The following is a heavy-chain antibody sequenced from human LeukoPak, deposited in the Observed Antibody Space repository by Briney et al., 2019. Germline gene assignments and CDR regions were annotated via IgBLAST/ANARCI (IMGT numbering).Heavy chain of an antibody. CDR3: ARGLLGIDF. D-gene: IGHD2-8*02. J-gene: IGHJ4*02. CDR1: GFTFSSYW. CDR2: IDTDGSNT. Sequence: PGGSLRLSCAPSGFTFSSYWMHWVRQAPGKGLMRVSRIDTDGSNTNYADSVEGRFTISRDNAKNTLYLQMNSLRAEDTAVYYCARGLLGIDFWGQGTLVTVSS. V-gene: IGHV3-74*01.